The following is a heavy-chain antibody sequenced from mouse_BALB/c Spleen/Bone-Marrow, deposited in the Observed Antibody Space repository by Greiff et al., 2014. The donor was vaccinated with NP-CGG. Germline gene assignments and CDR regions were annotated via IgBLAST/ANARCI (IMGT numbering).Heavy chain of an antibody. CDR2: INPGIGGT. J-gene: IGHJ2*01. Sequence: VQRVESGDELVRPGTSVKVSCKASGYASTNYLIEWFKQRPGQGLEWIGRINPGIGGTTYNAKFKGKATLTADKSSTTAYMQLSSLTSDDSAVYFCARFTRDYWGQGTTLTVSS. V-gene: IGHV1-54*01. CDR3: ARFTRDY. CDR1: GYASTNYL.